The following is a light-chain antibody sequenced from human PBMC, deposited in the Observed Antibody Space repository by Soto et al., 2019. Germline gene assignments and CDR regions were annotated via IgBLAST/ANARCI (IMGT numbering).Light chain of an antibody. CDR3: SSYAGSNNFGV. CDR2: EVS. Sequence: QSALTQPPSASGSPGQSVTISCTGTSSDVGGYNYVSWYQQHPGKVPKLMIYEVSERPSGVPDRFSGSKSGNTASLTVSGLQAEDEADYYCSSYAGSNNFGVFGGGTKLTVL. CDR1: SSDVGGYNY. J-gene: IGLJ2*01. V-gene: IGLV2-8*01.